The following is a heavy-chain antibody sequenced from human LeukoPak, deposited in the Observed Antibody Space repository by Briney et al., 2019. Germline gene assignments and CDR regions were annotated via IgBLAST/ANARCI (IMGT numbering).Heavy chain of an antibody. CDR2: IWYDGSNK. D-gene: IGHD1-1*01. V-gene: IGHV3-33*06. CDR1: GFTFSSHG. J-gene: IGHJ6*03. Sequence: PGRSLRLSCAASGFTFSSHGMHWVRQAPGKGLEWVAVIWYDGSNKYYADSVKGRFTISRDNSKNTLYLQTNSLRAEDTAVYYCAKSGAHYYMDVWGKGTTVTVSS. CDR3: AKSGAHYYMDV.